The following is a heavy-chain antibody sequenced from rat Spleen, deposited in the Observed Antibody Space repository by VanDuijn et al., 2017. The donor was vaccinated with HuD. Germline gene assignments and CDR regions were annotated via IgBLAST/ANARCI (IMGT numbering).Heavy chain of an antibody. D-gene: IGHD1-11*01. CDR1: RLTFSNYY. CDR2: ISSDGDNT. V-gene: IGHV5S13*01. Sequence: EVQLVESGGGLVQPGRSLKLSCAASRLTFSNYYMAWVRPAPTKGLEWIASISSDGDNTYYRDAVKGRFTISRDNAKNTQYLQMDSLRSEDTATYYCARHGGLRNWFAYWGQGTLVTVSS. J-gene: IGHJ3*01. CDR3: ARHGGLRNWFAY.